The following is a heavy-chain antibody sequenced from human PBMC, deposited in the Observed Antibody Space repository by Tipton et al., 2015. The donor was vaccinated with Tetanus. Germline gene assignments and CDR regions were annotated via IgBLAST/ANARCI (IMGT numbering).Heavy chain of an antibody. CDR2: FSTYRKTI. Sequence: GSLRLSCAGSGFNFHSYSMNWVRQAPGKGLEWIACFSTYRKTIYYADAVKGRFTISRDNAKNTLFLQMSSPTDEDTAVYYCARGGRDAYNNPLGAFDVWGRGTTVTVSS. CDR3: ARGGRDAYNNPLGAFDV. CDR1: GFNFHSYS. D-gene: IGHD5-24*01. V-gene: IGHV3-48*02. J-gene: IGHJ3*01.